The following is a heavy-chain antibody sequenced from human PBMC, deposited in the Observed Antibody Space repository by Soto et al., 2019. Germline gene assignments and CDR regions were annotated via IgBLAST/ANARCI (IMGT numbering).Heavy chain of an antibody. D-gene: IGHD3-22*01. J-gene: IGHJ4*02. CDR3: ARGDDSSGYYYAPYFDY. Sequence: EVQLVESGGGLVQPGGSLRLSCAASGFTFSSYRMHWVRQAPGKGLVWVSRINSDESSTSYADSVKGRFTISRDNAKNTLYLQMNSLRAEHTAVYYRARGDDSSGYYYAPYFDYWGQGTLVTVSS. V-gene: IGHV3-74*01. CDR1: GFTFSSYR. CDR2: INSDESST.